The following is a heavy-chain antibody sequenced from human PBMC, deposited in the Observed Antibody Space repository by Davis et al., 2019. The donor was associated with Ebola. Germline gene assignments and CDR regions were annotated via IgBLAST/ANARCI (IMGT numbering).Heavy chain of an antibody. Sequence: GGSLRLSCAASGFTFSSYWMSWVRQAPGKGLEWVANIKQDGSEKYYVDSVKGRFTISRDNAKNSLYLQMNSLRAEDTAVYYCARQRWLQQWLNYFDYWGQGTLVTVSS. CDR1: GFTFSSYW. CDR2: IKQDGSEK. V-gene: IGHV3-7*03. D-gene: IGHD5-24*01. CDR3: ARQRWLQQWLNYFDY. J-gene: IGHJ4*02.